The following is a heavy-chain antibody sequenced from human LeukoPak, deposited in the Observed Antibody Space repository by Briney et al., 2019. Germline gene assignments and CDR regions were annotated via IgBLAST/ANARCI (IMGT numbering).Heavy chain of an antibody. CDR2: INSDGSST. V-gene: IGHV3-74*01. CDR1: GFTLSSYW. Sequence: GESLRLSCAASGFTLSSYWMHWVRQAPGKGLVWVSRINSDGSSTSYADSVKGRFTISRDNAKNTLYLQMNSLRAEDTAVYYCARSRGQWLVQGHFDYWGQGTLVTVSS. CDR3: ARSRGQWLVQGHFDY. J-gene: IGHJ4*02. D-gene: IGHD6-19*01.